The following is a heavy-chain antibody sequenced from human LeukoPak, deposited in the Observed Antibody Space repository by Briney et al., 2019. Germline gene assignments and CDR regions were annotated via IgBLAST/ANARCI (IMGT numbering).Heavy chain of an antibody. D-gene: IGHD4-17*01. CDR1: GFTFSSYW. V-gene: IGHV3-74*01. CDR3: ARELYGDFFDY. J-gene: IGHJ4*02. CDR2: INSDGSST. Sequence: GGSLRLSCAASGFTFSSYWMHWVRQAPGKGLVWVSRINSDGSSTGYADSVKGRFTIPRDNAKSSLYLQMNSLRAEDTALYYCARELYGDFFDYWGQGTLVTVSS.